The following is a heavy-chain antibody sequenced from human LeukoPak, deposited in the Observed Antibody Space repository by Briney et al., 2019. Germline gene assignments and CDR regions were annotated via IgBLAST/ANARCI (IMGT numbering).Heavy chain of an antibody. D-gene: IGHD3-22*01. Sequence: ASVKVSCKASGYTFTGYYMHWVRQAPGQGLEWMGWINPNSGGTNYAQKFQGRVTMTRDTSISTAYMELSRLRSDDTAVYYCARDMPGVIVVATENWFDPWGQGTLVTVSS. J-gene: IGHJ5*02. CDR3: ARDMPGVIVVATENWFDP. V-gene: IGHV1-2*02. CDR1: GYTFTGYY. CDR2: INPNSGGT.